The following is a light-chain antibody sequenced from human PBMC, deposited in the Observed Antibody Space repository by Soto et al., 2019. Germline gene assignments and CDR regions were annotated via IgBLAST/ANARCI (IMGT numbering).Light chain of an antibody. Sequence: QSVLTQPASVSGSPGQSITTSCTGTSSDVGGYDYVSWYQQHPGKAPKLMIYEVTIRPSGVSDRFSGSKSGNTASLTVSGLXAEDEADYYCSSYTGGNPSYVFGTGTKVTVL. CDR3: SSYTGGNPSYV. CDR1: SSDVGGYDY. V-gene: IGLV2-14*01. J-gene: IGLJ1*01. CDR2: EVT.